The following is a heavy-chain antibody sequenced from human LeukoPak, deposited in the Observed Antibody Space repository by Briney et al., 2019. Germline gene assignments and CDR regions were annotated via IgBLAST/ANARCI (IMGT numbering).Heavy chain of an antibody. D-gene: IGHD5-18*01. CDR2: IYYSGST. CDR3: ARGSRGYSYG. CDR1: GASVSSGSYY. Sequence: PSETLSLACTVSGASVSSGSYYWSWIRQPPGKGLEGIGYIYYSGSTNYNPSLKSRVTISVDTSKNQFSLKLSSVTAADTAVYYCARGSRGYSYGWGQGTLVTVSS. V-gene: IGHV4-61*01. J-gene: IGHJ4*02.